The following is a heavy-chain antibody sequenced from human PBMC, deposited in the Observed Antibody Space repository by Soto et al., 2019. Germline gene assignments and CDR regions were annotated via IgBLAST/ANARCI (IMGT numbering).Heavy chain of an antibody. V-gene: IGHV3-23*01. CDR1: GFTFSSYA. CDR3: ATPSVTTVALFDF. D-gene: IGHD4-17*01. J-gene: IGHJ4*02. CDR2: VSGSGGDT. Sequence: DVQLLESGGGLVQPGGSLRLSCAASGFTFSSYAMSWVRQAPGKVLEWVSAVSGSGGDTYYADSVKGRFTISRDNSKNTLSLQMNSLRAEDTAVYYCATPSVTTVALFDFWGQGTLVTVSS.